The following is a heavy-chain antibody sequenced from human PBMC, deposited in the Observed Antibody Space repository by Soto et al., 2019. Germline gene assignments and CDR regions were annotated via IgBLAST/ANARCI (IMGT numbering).Heavy chain of an antibody. CDR3: ARGPGADKIDC. V-gene: IGHV4-30-4*01. CDR2: IYNSGST. Sequence: QVQLQESGPGLVEPSQTLSLTCTVSGGSVSSGGYFWSWIRQPPGEGLEWIVHIYNSGSTYSNPSLRGRVTISVDTSKSQFSLKVSSVTAADTAVYYCARGPGADKIDCWGQGTLVTVSS. CDR1: GGSVSSGGYF. J-gene: IGHJ4*02.